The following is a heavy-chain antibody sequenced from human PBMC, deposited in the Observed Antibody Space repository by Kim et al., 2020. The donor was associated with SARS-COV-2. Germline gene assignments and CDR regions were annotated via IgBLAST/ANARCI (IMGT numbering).Heavy chain of an antibody. CDR3: ARGRAVTKDADY. D-gene: IGHD4-17*01. J-gene: IGHJ4*02. CDR1: GGSLTGYY. Sequence: SETLSLTCTVSGGSLTGYYWSWIRQPPGKGLEWIGYISDSGTTNYNPSLKSRVTLLVDTSKNQFSLKLTSVTAADTALYFCARGRAVTKDADYWGQGTLV. V-gene: IGHV4-59*01. CDR2: ISDSGTT.